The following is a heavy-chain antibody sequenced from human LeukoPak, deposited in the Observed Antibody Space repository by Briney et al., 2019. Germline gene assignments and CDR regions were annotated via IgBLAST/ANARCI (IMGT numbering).Heavy chain of an antibody. CDR2: INPNSGGT. CDR3: ARDYGWDPSFDY. J-gene: IGHJ4*02. V-gene: IGHV1-2*02. Sequence: ASVKVSCKASGGTFNNFVISWVRQAPGQGLEWMGWINPNSGGTNYAQKFQGRVTMTRDTSISTAYMELSRLRSDDTAVYYCARDYGWDPSFDYWGQGTLVTVSS. CDR1: GGTFNNFV. D-gene: IGHD2-8*02.